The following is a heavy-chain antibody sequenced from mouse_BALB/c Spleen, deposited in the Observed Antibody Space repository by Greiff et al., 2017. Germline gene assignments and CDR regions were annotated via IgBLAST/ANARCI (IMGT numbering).Heavy chain of an antibody. CDR1: GYTFTSYV. V-gene: IGHV1-14*01. Sequence: EVQLQQSGPELVKPGASVKMSCKASGYTFTSYVMYWVKQKPGQGLEWIGYINPFNDGTKYNEKFKGKATLTSDKSSSTAYMELSSLTSEDSAVYYCARGGGYLGLDYWGQGTSVTVSS. D-gene: IGHD2-3*01. J-gene: IGHJ4*01. CDR3: ARGGGYLGLDY. CDR2: INPFNDGT.